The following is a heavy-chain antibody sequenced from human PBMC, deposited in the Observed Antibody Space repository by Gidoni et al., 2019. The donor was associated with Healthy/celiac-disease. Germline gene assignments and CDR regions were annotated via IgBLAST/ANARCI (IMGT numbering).Heavy chain of an antibody. V-gene: IGHV1-69*01. CDR3: ASPRLVRGSYYWFDP. CDR2: IIPIFGTA. CDR1: GGNFSSYA. J-gene: IGHJ5*02. Sequence: QVPLVQSGAEVKKPGSSVKVSCKASGGNFSSYASSCVRQAPGQGLEWNGGIIPIFGTAHYAQKFQGRVTITAYESTRTAYMELSSLRSEDTAVYYCASPRLVRGSYYWFDPWGQGTLVTVSS. D-gene: IGHD1-26*01.